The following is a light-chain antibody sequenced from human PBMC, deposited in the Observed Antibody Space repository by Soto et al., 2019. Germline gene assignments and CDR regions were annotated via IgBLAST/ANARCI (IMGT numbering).Light chain of an antibody. CDR2: LNSDGSH. J-gene: IGLJ2*01. CDR3: QAWGTGTVV. V-gene: IGLV4-69*01. CDR1: SGHSSYA. Sequence: QLVLTQSPSASASLGASVKLTCTLCSGHSSYAIAWHQQQPEKGPRYLMKLNSDGSHSKGDGIPDRFSGYSSGAERYLTISSLPSEDEADYYCQAWGTGTVVFGGGTQLTVL.